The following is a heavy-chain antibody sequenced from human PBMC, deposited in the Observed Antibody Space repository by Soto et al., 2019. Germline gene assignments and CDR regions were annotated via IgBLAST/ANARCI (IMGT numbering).Heavy chain of an antibody. D-gene: IGHD1-1*01. V-gene: IGHV1-8*02. CDR3: ARRARMGKQLSLPFYT. CDR2: MNPNSGNT. J-gene: IGHJ5*02. CDR1: GFIFGNSA. Sequence: ASVEVASKTSGFIFGNSAIQWVRQATEQGLEWMGWMNPNSGNTGYAQKFQGRVTMTRDIFKSTAYMELSSLTSEDTAVYYCARRARMGKQLSLPFYTWAQETLLTISS.